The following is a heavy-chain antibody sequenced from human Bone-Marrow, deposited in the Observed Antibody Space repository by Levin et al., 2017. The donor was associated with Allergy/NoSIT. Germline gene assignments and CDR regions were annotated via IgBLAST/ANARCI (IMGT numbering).Heavy chain of an antibody. Sequence: GGSLRLSCAASGFTFSSYGMHWVRQAPGKGLEWVAVISYDGNNKYYADSVRGRFTISRDNSKNTLYVQMNSLRTEDTAVYYCAKDSHLRYSDYVWGSPPDHWGQGTLVTVSS. CDR2: ISYDGNNK. CDR3: AKDSHLRYSDYVWGSPPDH. J-gene: IGHJ4*02. D-gene: IGHD3-16*01. V-gene: IGHV3-30*18. CDR1: GFTFSSYG.